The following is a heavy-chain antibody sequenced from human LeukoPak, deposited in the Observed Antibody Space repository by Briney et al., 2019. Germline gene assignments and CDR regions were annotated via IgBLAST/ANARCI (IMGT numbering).Heavy chain of an antibody. CDR3: AKDFHNSWTFDY. D-gene: IGHD6-13*01. Sequence: GGSLRLSCAASGFTFSSYGMHWVRQAPGKGLEWVAVISYDGSNKYYADSVKGRFTISRDNSKNTLYLQMNSLRAEDTAVYYCAKDFHNSWTFDYWGQGTLVTVSS. V-gene: IGHV3-30*18. J-gene: IGHJ4*02. CDR1: GFTFSSYG. CDR2: ISYDGSNK.